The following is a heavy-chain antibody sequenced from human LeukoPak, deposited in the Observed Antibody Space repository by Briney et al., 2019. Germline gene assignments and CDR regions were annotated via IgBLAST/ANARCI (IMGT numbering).Heavy chain of an antibody. CDR1: GFTFSSYA. D-gene: IGHD3-22*01. CDR3: ARGGYYDSSGYYYDY. J-gene: IGHJ4*02. V-gene: IGHV3-30*04. Sequence: PGGSLRLSCAASGFTFSSYAMHWVRQASGKGLEWVAVISYDGSNKYYADSVKGQFTISRDNSKNTLYLQMNSLRAEDTAVYYCARGGYYDSSGYYYDYWGQGTLVTVSS. CDR2: ISYDGSNK.